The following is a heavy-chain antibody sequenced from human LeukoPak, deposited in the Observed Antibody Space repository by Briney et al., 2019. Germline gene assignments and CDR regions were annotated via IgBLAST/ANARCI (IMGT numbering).Heavy chain of an antibody. CDR3: AKYSGSYVGFDY. Sequence: GGSLRLSCAASGFTVSSNYMSWVRQAPGRGLEWVSLLYSGGTTYYADSVKGRFTISRDNAKNTLYLQVNSLIAEDTAVYYCAKYSGSYVGFDYWGQGTLVTVSS. J-gene: IGHJ4*02. CDR1: GFTVSSNY. CDR2: LYSGGTT. D-gene: IGHD1-26*01. V-gene: IGHV3-66*02.